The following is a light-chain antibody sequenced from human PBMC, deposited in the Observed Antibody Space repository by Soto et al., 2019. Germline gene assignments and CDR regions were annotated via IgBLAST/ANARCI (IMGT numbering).Light chain of an antibody. CDR2: WAS. J-gene: IGKJ4*01. Sequence: IVTTQSPDSLSVALGERATINCKSSQSVLSTSNNKNYLAWYHQKPGHPPKLLIYWASFRESGVPDRISGSGSETDFTLTVNSLQADDVGSYYFQQYDHFPPLTFGGGTKVAIK. CDR3: QQYDHFPPLT. CDR1: QSVLSTSNNKNY. V-gene: IGKV4-1*01.